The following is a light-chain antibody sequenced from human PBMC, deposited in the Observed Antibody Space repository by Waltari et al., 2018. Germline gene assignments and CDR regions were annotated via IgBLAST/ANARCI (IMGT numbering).Light chain of an antibody. CDR1: QGISNS. CDR2: VAS. J-gene: IGKJ4*01. CDR3: QKANSLELT. Sequence: DIQMTQSPSSVSASVGDSVTITCRASQGISNSLAWYQQKPGKAPKLLIYVASRLQSGVPSRFSGTGSGTDFTLTISNLQPEDFATYYCQKANSLELTFAGGTKVEIK. V-gene: IGKV1D-12*01.